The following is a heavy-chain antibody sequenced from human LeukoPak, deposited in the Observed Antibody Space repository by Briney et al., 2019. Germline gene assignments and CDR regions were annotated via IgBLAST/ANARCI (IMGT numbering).Heavy chain of an antibody. V-gene: IGHV2-5*02. Sequence: SGPTLVNPTQTLTLTCSFSGFSLTTNGLGVGWIRQPPEKALEWLALIYWDDDKRYSPSLKSRLTITKDTSKNQVVLAMANMDPVDTATYFCARRRDGYNYFDYWGQGTLVTVSS. CDR1: GFSLTTNGLG. CDR3: ARRRDGYNYFDY. D-gene: IGHD5-24*01. CDR2: IYWDDDK. J-gene: IGHJ4*02.